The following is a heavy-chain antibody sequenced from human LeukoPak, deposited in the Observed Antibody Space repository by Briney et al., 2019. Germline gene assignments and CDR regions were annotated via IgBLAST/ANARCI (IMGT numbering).Heavy chain of an antibody. D-gene: IGHD3-22*01. CDR1: GFTFSSYA. CDR3: AKARVVVVITEGIDN. Sequence: GGSLRLSCAASGFTFSSYAMSWVRQAPGKGLEWVSGISGSGGSNDYADSVKARFTISRDNSKNTLFLQMNSLRAEDPAVYYFAKARVVVVITEGIDNGGQGTLVTVSS. V-gene: IGHV3-23*01. CDR2: ISGSGGSN. J-gene: IGHJ4*02.